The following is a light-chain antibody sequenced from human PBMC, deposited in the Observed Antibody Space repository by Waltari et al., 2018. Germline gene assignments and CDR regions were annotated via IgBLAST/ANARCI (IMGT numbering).Light chain of an antibody. J-gene: IGLJ1*01. Sequence: QSVLTQPPSASGTPGQRVTISCSGSSSNTGSNVVNWYHQLPGTAPKLLIHSSNQRPSGVPDRFSGSKSGTSASLAISGLQSEDEADYHCGAWDASLNGYVFGTGTKVTVL. CDR3: GAWDASLNGYV. CDR2: SSN. V-gene: IGLV1-44*01. CDR1: SSNTGSNV.